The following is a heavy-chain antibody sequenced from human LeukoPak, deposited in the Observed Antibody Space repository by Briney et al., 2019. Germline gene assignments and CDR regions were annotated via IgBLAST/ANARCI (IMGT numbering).Heavy chain of an antibody. Sequence: PGGSLRLSCAASGFVFSDYGMHWVRQAPGKGLVWVSRINSDGTTTYHADSAKGRFTISRDNAKNTLFLQMNSLRPEDTALYYCASDPYIANFWTGYPHYWGQGTLVTVSS. V-gene: IGHV3-74*01. CDR1: GFVFSDYG. D-gene: IGHD3/OR15-3a*01. CDR3: ASDPYIANFWTGYPHY. J-gene: IGHJ4*02. CDR2: INSDGTTT.